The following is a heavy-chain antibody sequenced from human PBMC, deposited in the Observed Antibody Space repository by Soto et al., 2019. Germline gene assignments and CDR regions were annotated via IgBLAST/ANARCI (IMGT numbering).Heavy chain of an antibody. Sequence: GGSLRLSCAASGFTFSNAWMNWVRQAPGKGLEWIGRIKSKNDGGTTDYAAPVKGRFTISRVDSKNTLYLQMNSLKTEDTAVFYCTTVSVFQFPYYYYGMDVWGQGTTVTVSS. CDR2: IKSKNDGGTT. CDR3: TTVSVFQFPYYYYGMDV. CDR1: GFTFSNAW. D-gene: IGHD2-21*01. V-gene: IGHV3-15*07. J-gene: IGHJ6*02.